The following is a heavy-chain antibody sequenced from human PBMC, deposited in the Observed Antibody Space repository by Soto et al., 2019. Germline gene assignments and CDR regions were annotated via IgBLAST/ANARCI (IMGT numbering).Heavy chain of an antibody. J-gene: IGHJ3*02. V-gene: IGHV3-23*01. Sequence: EVQLLESGGGLVQPGGSLRLSCAASGFTFSSYAMSWVRQAPGKGLELVSAISGIGGSTYYADSVKGRFTISRDNSKITLYLQMNSLRAEDTAVYYCAKIPHSSSWYLDAFDIWGQGTMVTVSS. CDR1: GFTFSSYA. D-gene: IGHD6-13*01. CDR2: ISGIGGST. CDR3: AKIPHSSSWYLDAFDI.